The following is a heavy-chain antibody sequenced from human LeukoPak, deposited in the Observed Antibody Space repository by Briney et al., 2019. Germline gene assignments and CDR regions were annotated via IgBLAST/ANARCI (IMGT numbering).Heavy chain of an antibody. CDR2: ISYDGSNK. CDR1: GFTFSSYG. CDR3: AKDRAHDEGLDY. J-gene: IGHJ4*02. Sequence: GRSLGLSCAASGFTFSSYGMHWVRQAPGKGLEWVAVISYDGSNKYYADSVKGRFTISRDNSKNTLYLQMNSLRAEDTAVYYCAKDRAHDEGLDYWGQGTLVTVSS. D-gene: IGHD1-1*01. V-gene: IGHV3-30*18.